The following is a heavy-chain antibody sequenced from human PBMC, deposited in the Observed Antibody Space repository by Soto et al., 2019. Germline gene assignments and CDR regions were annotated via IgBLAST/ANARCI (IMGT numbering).Heavy chain of an antibody. CDR2: ISGTGDTK. D-gene: IGHD3-10*01. CDR1: GLFFSDYY. CDR3: AIGGGQIYYKGLDV. J-gene: IGHJ6*02. Sequence: LRLSCAASGLFFSDYYLSWIRQAPGKGLECVAYISGTGDTKYYADSVQGRFTISRNNPKNSLYLQLNSLRAEDAAVYYCAIGGGQIYYKGLDVWGQGTTVTVSS. V-gene: IGHV3-11*01.